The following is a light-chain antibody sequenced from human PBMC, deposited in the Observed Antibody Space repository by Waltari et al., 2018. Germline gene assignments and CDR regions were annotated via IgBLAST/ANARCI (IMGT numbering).Light chain of an antibody. CDR1: QSVTTH. J-gene: IGKJ1*01. Sequence: EIVMTQSPASLSLSPGERVTRSCRASQSVTTHLAWYQQKPGQAPRLLIYGASTRAAGIPARFSGSGSGTEFTLTISGLQSEDFAFYYCQQYNDWPPWTFGQGTKVEIK. V-gene: IGKV3-15*01. CDR3: QQYNDWPPWT. CDR2: GAS.